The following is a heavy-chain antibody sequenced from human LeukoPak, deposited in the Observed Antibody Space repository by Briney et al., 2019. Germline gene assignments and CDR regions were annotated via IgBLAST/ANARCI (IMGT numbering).Heavy chain of an antibody. Sequence: SETLSLPCAVYGGSFSGYYWSWIRQPPGKGLEWIGEINHSGSTNYNPSLKSRVTISVDTSKNQFSLKLSSVTAADTAVYYCARAGPGGVWGSYRYPDYWGQGTLVTVSS. CDR3: ARAGPGGVWGSYRYPDY. V-gene: IGHV4-34*01. CDR2: INHSGST. D-gene: IGHD3-16*02. CDR1: GGSFSGYY. J-gene: IGHJ4*02.